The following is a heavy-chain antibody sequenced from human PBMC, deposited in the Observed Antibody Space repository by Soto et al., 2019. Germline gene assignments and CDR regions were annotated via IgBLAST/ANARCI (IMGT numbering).Heavy chain of an antibody. Sequence: GGSLRLSCAASGFTFSSYAMSWVRQAPGKGLEWVSAISGSGGSTYYADSVKGRFTISRDNSKNTLYLQMNSLRAEDTAVYYCAKDDQHNTAYGDYAPLLFDYWGQGTLVTVSS. V-gene: IGHV3-23*01. J-gene: IGHJ4*02. CDR1: GFTFSSYA. CDR2: ISGSGGST. CDR3: AKDDQHNTAYGDYAPLLFDY. D-gene: IGHD4-17*01.